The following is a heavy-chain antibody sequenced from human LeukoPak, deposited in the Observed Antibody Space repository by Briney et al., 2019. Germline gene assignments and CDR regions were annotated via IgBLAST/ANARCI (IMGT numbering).Heavy chain of an antibody. Sequence: ASVKVSCKASGYTFTSYDINWVRQATGQGLEWMGWMNPNSGNTGYAQRFQGRVTMTRNTSISTAYMELSSLRSEDTAVYYCARGRYYYDSSGYYRPPDYWGQGTLVTVSS. J-gene: IGHJ4*02. CDR1: GYTFTSYD. CDR2: MNPNSGNT. V-gene: IGHV1-8*01. CDR3: ARGRYYYDSSGYYRPPDY. D-gene: IGHD3-22*01.